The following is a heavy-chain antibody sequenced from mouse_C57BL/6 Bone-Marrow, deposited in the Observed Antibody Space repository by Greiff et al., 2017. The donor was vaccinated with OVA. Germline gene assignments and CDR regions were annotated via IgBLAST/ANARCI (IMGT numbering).Heavy chain of an antibody. J-gene: IGHJ4*01. Sequence: QVQLKQSGPGLVQPSQSLSITCTVSGFSLTSYGVHWVRQSPGKGLEWLGVIWRGGSTDYNAAFISRLSISKDNSKSQVFFKMNSVQADDTAIYYCAITTVVPYAMDYWGQGTSVTVSS. D-gene: IGHD1-1*01. V-gene: IGHV2-2*01. CDR2: IWRGGST. CDR3: AITTVVPYAMDY. CDR1: GFSLTSYG.